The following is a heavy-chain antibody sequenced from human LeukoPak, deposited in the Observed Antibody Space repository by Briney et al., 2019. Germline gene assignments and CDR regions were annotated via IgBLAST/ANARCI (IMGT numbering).Heavy chain of an antibody. J-gene: IGHJ5*02. Sequence: SETLSLTCTVSGGSISSNSYYWGWIRQPPGKGLEWIGSMYYGGSPYYNPSLKIRVTISVDMSKYQFSLTLSSVTAADTAVYYCARVPGYRSPFDPWGQGTLVTVSS. CDR1: GGSISSNSYY. CDR3: ARVPGYRSPFDP. V-gene: IGHV4-39*01. CDR2: MYYGGSP. D-gene: IGHD1-1*01.